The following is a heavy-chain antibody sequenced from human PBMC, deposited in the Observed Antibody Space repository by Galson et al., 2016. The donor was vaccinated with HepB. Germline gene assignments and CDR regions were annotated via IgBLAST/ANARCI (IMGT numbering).Heavy chain of an antibody. CDR2: ISYSGTT. V-gene: IGHV4-59*01. CDR1: GGSISPYY. CDR3: ARERLTMLRGIIMRDFDY. J-gene: IGHJ4*02. Sequence: ETLSLTCTVSGGSISPYYWSWIRQPPGKGLEWIAYISYSGTTNSNPSLKSRLTISVDTSKNQFSLKLSSVTAADTAVYYCARERLTMLRGIIMRDFDYWGQGTLVTVSS. D-gene: IGHD3-10*01.